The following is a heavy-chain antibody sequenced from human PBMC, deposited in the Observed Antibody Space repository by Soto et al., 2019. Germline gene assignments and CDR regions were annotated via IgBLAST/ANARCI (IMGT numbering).Heavy chain of an antibody. CDR3: ARGSVGELSFDY. Sequence: PGGSLRLSCAASGFTFSSYGMHWVRQAPGKGLEWVAVIWYDGSNKYYADSVKGRFTISRDNSKNTLYLQMNSLRAEDTAVYYCARGSVGELSFDYWGQGTLVTVSS. V-gene: IGHV3-33*01. CDR1: GFTFSSYG. J-gene: IGHJ4*02. D-gene: IGHD1-7*01. CDR2: IWYDGSNK.